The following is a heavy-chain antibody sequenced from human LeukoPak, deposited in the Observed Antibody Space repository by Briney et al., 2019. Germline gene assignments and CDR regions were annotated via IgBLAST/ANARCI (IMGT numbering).Heavy chain of an antibody. V-gene: IGHV3-9*03. Sequence: SGGSLRLSCAASGFTFDDYAMHWVRQAPGKGLAWVSGISWNSGSIGYADSVKGRFTISRDNAKNSLYLQMNSLRAEDMALYYCAKGGSWELLYYFDYWGQGTLVTVSS. CDR3: AKGGSWELLYYFDY. D-gene: IGHD1-26*01. CDR2: ISWNSGSI. CDR1: GFTFDDYA. J-gene: IGHJ4*02.